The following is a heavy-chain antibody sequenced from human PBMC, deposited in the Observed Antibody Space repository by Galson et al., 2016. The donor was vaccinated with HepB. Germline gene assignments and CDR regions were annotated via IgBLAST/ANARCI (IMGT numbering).Heavy chain of an antibody. J-gene: IGHJ4*02. Sequence: SETLSLTCTVSGGSINNSYWTWIRQPPGKGLEYIGYINYSGSTNYNPSLKGRLTLSVDTSKNQFSLRLSSVTAADTAMYYCARLRLGTVWYNLDYWGQGALVTVSS. V-gene: IGHV4-59*01. CDR2: INYSGST. CDR3: ARLRLGTVWYNLDY. D-gene: IGHD6-19*01. CDR1: GGSINNSY.